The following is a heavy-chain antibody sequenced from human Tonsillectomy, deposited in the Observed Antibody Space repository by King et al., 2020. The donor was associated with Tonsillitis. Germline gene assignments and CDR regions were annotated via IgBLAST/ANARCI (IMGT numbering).Heavy chain of an antibody. CDR3: ARDRYYYDSSGYFDAFDI. J-gene: IGHJ3*02. V-gene: IGHV4-39*02. D-gene: IGHD3-22*01. CDR2: IYYSGST. CDR1: GGSISSSSYY. Sequence: LQLQESGPGLVKPSETLSLTCTVSGGSISSSSYYWGWIRQPPGKGLEWIGSIYYSGSTYYNPSLKSRVTISVDTSKNQFSLKLSSVTAADTAVYYRARDRYYYDSSGYFDAFDIWGQGTMVTVSS.